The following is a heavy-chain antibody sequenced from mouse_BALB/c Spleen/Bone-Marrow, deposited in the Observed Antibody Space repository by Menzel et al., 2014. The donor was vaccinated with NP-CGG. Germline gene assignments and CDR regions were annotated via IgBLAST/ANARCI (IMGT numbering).Heavy chain of an antibody. CDR1: GFNIKDTY. CDR3: ARYRYYGSSYAMDY. V-gene: IGHV14-3*02. Sequence: EVQLQQSGAELVKPGASVKLSCTASGFNIKDTYMYWVKQRPEQGLEWIARIDPANGNTKYDPKFQGKATITADTSSNTAYLQLSSLTSEDTAVYYCARYRYYGSSYAMDYWGQGTSVTVSS. D-gene: IGHD1-1*01. CDR2: IDPANGNT. J-gene: IGHJ4*01.